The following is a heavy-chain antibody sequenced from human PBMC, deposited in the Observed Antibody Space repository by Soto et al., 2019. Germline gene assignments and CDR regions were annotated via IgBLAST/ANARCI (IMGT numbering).Heavy chain of an antibody. CDR3: ARDRPYDGTKHNWFDP. V-gene: IGHV1-3*01. D-gene: IGHD3-3*01. CDR1: GYTFTTYA. Sequence: ASVKVSCKASGYTFTTYAMHWVRQAPGQRLEWMGWINAVNGDTKYSQKFQGRVTMTTDTSTSTAYMELRSLRSDDTAVYYCARDRPYDGTKHNWFDPWGQGTLVTVSS. J-gene: IGHJ5*02. CDR2: INAVNGDT.